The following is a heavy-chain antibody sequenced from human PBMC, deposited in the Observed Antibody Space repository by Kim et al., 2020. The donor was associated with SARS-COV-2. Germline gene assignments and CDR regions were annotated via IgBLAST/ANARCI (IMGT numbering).Heavy chain of an antibody. CDR3: AKERVGSGWGSYHEY. CDR2: IGVGGST. D-gene: IGHD6-25*01. V-gene: IGHV3-23*01. CDR1: GFTLSNSG. J-gene: IGHJ4*02. Sequence: GGSLRLSCTASGFTLSNSGMAWVRQAPGKGKEWVSAIGVGGSTFYPDSVKGRFIISRDNSENTLYLQMNSLRAEDTAIYYCAKERVGSGWGSYHEYWGQGTLVTVSS.